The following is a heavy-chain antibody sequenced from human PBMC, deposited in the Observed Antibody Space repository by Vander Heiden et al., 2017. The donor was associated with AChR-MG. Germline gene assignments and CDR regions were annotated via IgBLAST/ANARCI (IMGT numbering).Heavy chain of an antibody. Sequence: HVQLVQSGAEVNKPRSSVKVSCKASGGTFSSAAISGVRQAPGQGLEWMGGIIPIFGTANYAQKFQSRVTITEDESTSTAYMELSSLRSEDTAVYYCARALTIFGVVKSDHWGYFDYWGQGTLVTVSS. CDR3: ARALTIFGVVKSDHWGYFDY. CDR2: IIPIFGTA. D-gene: IGHD3-3*01. J-gene: IGHJ4*02. V-gene: IGHV1-69*01. CDR1: GGTFSSAA.